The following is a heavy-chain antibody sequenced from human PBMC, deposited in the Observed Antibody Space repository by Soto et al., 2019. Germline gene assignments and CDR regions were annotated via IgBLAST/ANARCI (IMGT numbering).Heavy chain of an antibody. CDR2: IIPILGIA. Sequence: GASVKVSCKASGGTFSSYTISWVRQAPGQGLEWMGRIIPILGIANYAQKFQGRVTITADKSTSTAYMELSSLRSEDTAVYYCAREHGRWHSFDYWGQGTLVTVSS. J-gene: IGHJ4*02. CDR1: GGTFSSYT. D-gene: IGHD1-26*01. CDR3: AREHGRWHSFDY. V-gene: IGHV1-69*04.